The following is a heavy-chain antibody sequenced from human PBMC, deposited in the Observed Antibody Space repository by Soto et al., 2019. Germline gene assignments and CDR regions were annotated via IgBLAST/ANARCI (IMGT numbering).Heavy chain of an antibody. CDR1: GDSVSSNSAA. CDR3: ANSVLLGSGKWVDAFDI. Sequence: SQTLSLTCAISGDSVSSNSAAWNWIRQSPSRGLEWLGRTYYRSKWYNDYAVSVKSRITINPDTSKNQFSLQLNSVTPEDTAVYYCANSVLLGSGKWVDAFDISGPGTLVTVS. V-gene: IGHV6-1*01. J-gene: IGHJ3*02. CDR2: TYYRSKWYN. D-gene: IGHD3-10*01.